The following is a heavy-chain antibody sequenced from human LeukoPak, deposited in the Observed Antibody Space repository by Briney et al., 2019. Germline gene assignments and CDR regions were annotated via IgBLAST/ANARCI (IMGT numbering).Heavy chain of an antibody. V-gene: IGHV3-23*01. CDR3: AKDRAAAAPYYYYYYMDV. Sequence: GGSLRLSCAASGFTFSSYAMSWVRQAPGKGLEWVSAISGSGGSTYYADSVKGRFTISRDNSKNTLYLQMNSLRAEDTAVYYCAKDRAAAAPYYYYYYMDVWGKGTTVTVSS. J-gene: IGHJ6*03. CDR2: ISGSGGST. D-gene: IGHD6-13*01. CDR1: GFTFSSYA.